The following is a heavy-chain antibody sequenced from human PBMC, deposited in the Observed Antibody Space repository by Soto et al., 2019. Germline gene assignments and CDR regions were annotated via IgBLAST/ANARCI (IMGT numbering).Heavy chain of an antibody. CDR3: AKDIGYGDYIGYFDY. CDR2: ISWNSGSI. Sequence: GGSLRLSCAASGFTFYDYAMHWVRQAPGKGLEWVSGISWNSGSIGYADSVKGRFTISRDNAKNSLYLQMNSLRAEDTALYYCAKDIGYGDYIGYFDYWGQGTLVTVSS. V-gene: IGHV3-9*01. J-gene: IGHJ4*02. D-gene: IGHD4-17*01. CDR1: GFTFYDYA.